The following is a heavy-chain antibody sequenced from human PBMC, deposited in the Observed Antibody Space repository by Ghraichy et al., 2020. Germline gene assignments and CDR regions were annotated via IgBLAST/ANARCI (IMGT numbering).Heavy chain of an antibody. V-gene: IGHV3-7*01. D-gene: IGHD6-13*01. CDR3: AKCRGSTWNDALDI. J-gene: IGHJ3*02. CDR2: VKPDGSEK. Sequence: GESLNISCAASGFMFSSYWMTWVRQAPGKGLEWVANVKPDGSEKNYVGSVKGRFTISRDNAKKSLYLQMNSLRAEDTAVYFCAKCRGSTWNDALDIWGQGKRATVS. CDR1: GFMFSSYW.